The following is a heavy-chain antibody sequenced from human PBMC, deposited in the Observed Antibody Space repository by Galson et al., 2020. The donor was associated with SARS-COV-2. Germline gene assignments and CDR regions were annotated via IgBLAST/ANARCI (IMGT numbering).Heavy chain of an antibody. Sequence: ASVKVSCKASGYTFTGYYMHWVRQAPGQGLEWMGWINPNSGGTNYAQKFQGWVTMTRDTSISTAYMELSRLRSDDTAVYYWARGRLERGYSYGWGEGTGFDPWGRGTLVTVSS. CDR3: ARGRLERGYSYGWGEGTGFDP. J-gene: IGHJ5*02. V-gene: IGHV1-2*04. D-gene: IGHD5-18*01. CDR1: GYTFTGYY. CDR2: INPNSGGT.